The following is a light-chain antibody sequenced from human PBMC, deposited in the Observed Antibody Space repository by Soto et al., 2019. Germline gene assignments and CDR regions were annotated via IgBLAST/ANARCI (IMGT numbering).Light chain of an antibody. V-gene: IGKV1-5*01. Sequence: DIQMTQSPSTLSASVGDRVTITCRASQSFNRWLAWYQQKPGKAPKVLIYDASSLKSGVPSRFSGSGSGTEFTLTINSLQPDDSATYYRQQYNGIFGGGTKVEIK. CDR3: QQYNGI. CDR1: QSFNRW. J-gene: IGKJ4*01. CDR2: DAS.